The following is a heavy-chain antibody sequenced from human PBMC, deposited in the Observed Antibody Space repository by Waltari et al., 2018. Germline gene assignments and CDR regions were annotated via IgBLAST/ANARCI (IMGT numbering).Heavy chain of an antibody. J-gene: IGHJ4*02. CDR1: GFTFSKYA. CDR3: AITGKFDY. D-gene: IGHD1-20*01. CDR2: IGGRDGMT. Sequence: EVQLVESGGGLGQPGGSLRLSCTASGFTFSKYAMNWVRQAPGKGLQSFSDIGGRDGMTNSADSVKGRFTLSRDNSKHTLYLQMTILSAEDTALYYCAITGKFDYWGQGPLVTVSS. V-gene: IGHV3-23*04.